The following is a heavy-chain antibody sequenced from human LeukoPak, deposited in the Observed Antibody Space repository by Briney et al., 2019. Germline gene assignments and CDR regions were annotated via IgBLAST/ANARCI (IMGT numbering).Heavy chain of an antibody. J-gene: IGHJ4*02. CDR1: GFTFSSYA. Sequence: GGSLRLSCAASGFTFSSYAMTWVRQAPGKGLEWVGRIKSKTDGETTDYAAPVKGRFTISRDDSKNRLYLQMDGLKTEDTAVYYCTTFATSGGYWGQGTLVTVSS. V-gene: IGHV3-15*01. CDR2: IKSKTDGETT. D-gene: IGHD5-12*01. CDR3: TTFATSGGY.